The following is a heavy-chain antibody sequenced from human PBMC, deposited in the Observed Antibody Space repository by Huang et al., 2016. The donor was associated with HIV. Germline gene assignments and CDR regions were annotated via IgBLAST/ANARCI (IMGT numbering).Heavy chain of an antibody. D-gene: IGHD2-8*02. Sequence: QLQLQESGPGLVKPSETLSLTCTVSGGPISNSSHYWGWIRQPPGKGLEWIGSIDYSWATHHNPVLKSRVTMSVDASKSQISLNLISVTAADTALYYCVGYCTGGTCFEAFDIWGQGTRVTVSS. CDR1: GGPISNSSHY. CDR3: VGYCTGGTCFEAFDI. V-gene: IGHV4-39*01. CDR2: IDYSWAT. J-gene: IGHJ3*02.